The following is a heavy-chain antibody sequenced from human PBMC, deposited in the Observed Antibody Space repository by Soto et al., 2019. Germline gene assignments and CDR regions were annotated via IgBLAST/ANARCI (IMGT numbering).Heavy chain of an antibody. CDR3: ARGFDILPGYAN. CDR1: VVPFSGYY. CDR2: INDIGST. Sequence: SETLPLTGAVYVVPFSGYYWSWIRQRPGRGLEWIGEINDIGSTNYNPSLKSRVTISVATSKNQFSLKLSSVTAADTAVYYCARGFDILPGYANWGQGPLVPVSS. D-gene: IGHD3-9*01. V-gene: IGHV4-34*01. J-gene: IGHJ4*02.